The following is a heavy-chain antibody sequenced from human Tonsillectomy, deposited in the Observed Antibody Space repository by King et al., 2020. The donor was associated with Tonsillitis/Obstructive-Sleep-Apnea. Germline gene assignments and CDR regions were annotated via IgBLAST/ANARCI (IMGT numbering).Heavy chain of an antibody. V-gene: IGHV4-4*07. CDR2: IHTSGST. CDR3: ARDYSSGYGLDV. Sequence: QLQESGPGLVKPSETLSLTCTVSGGSISSYYWNWIRQPAGKRLEWIGRIHTSGSTNYNPSLQSRVTMSVDTSKNRVSLRLNSVTAADTAVYYCARDYSSGYGLDVWGQGTTVTVSS. CDR1: GGSISSYY. J-gene: IGHJ6*02. D-gene: IGHD6-19*01.